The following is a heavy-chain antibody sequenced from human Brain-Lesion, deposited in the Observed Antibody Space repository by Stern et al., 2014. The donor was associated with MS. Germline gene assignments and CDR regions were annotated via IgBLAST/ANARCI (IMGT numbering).Heavy chain of an antibody. D-gene: IGHD1-14*01. V-gene: IGHV3-9*01. CDR2: ISWNSGPL. Sequence: EVQLVESGGDLVQPGRSLRLSCAAFGFTFDDYAMHWVRQAPGKGLEWVAGISWNSGPLGYADSVKGRFTTSRDNAYSSLYLQMNSLRPEDTAFYYWARDITGSSAYFAYWGQGTLVTVSS. CDR3: ARDITGSSAYFAY. CDR1: GFTFDDYA. J-gene: IGHJ4*02.